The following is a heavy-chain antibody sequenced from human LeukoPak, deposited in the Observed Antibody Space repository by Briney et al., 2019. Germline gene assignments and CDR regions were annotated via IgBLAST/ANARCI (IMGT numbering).Heavy chain of an antibody. CDR1: GFTFSSYA. J-gene: IGHJ4*02. D-gene: IGHD3-22*01. Sequence: GGSLRLSCAASGFTFSSYAMSWVRQAPWKGLEWVSAISGSGGSTYYADSVKGRFTISRDNSKNTLYLQMNSLSAEDTAVYYCAKSRGYYYEKSGPADYWGQGTLVTVSS. V-gene: IGHV3-23*01. CDR3: AKSRGYYYEKSGPADY. CDR2: ISGSGGST.